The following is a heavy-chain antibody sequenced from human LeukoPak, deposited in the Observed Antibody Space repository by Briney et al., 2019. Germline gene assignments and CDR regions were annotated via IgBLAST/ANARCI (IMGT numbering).Heavy chain of an antibody. V-gene: IGHV3-9*03. Sequence: PGRSLRLSCAASGFTFDDYAMHWVRQAPGKGLEWVSGISWNSGSIGYADSVKGRFTISRDNAKNSPYLQMNSLRAEDMALYYCAKDTVGGIGAFDIWGQGTMVTVSS. CDR1: GFTFDDYA. D-gene: IGHD2-21*01. CDR2: ISWNSGSI. J-gene: IGHJ3*02. CDR3: AKDTVGGIGAFDI.